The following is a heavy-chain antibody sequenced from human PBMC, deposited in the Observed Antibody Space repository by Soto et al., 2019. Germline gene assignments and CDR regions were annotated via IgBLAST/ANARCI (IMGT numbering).Heavy chain of an antibody. D-gene: IGHD2-15*01. Sequence: GGSLRLSCAASGFTFSSYAMSWVRQAPGKGLEWVALISYDGRNKYYADSVTGRFTISRDNSKNTLYLQMNSLRAEDTAVYYCARDKEGVVAAAVFYWGQGTLVTVSS. CDR2: ISYDGRNK. J-gene: IGHJ4*02. V-gene: IGHV3-30-3*01. CDR3: ARDKEGVVAAAVFY. CDR1: GFTFSSYA.